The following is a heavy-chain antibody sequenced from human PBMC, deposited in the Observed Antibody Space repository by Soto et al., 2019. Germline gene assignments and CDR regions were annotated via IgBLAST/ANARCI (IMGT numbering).Heavy chain of an antibody. CDR3: ARGDIAAFPDS. J-gene: IGHJ4*02. D-gene: IGHD6-13*01. Sequence: QVQLVQSGTEVKKPGASVKVSCKASGYTFIGYAMHWVRQAPGQRLEWMGWINAGNGDTKYSQKFQGRVTITSDTSASTAYMELSSLRSEDTAVYYCARGDIAAFPDSWGQGTLVTVSS. CDR1: GYTFIGYA. CDR2: INAGNGDT. V-gene: IGHV1-3*01.